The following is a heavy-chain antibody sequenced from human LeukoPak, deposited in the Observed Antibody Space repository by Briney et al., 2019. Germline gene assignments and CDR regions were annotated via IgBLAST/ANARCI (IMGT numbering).Heavy chain of an antibody. Sequence: GGSLRLSCAASGFTFSDYYMSWIRQAPGKGLEWVSYISSSGSTIYYADPVKGRFTISRDNPKNTLYLEMNTVRSEETAVYDYAGYYDAFDIWGQGTMVTVSS. CDR1: GFTFSDYY. V-gene: IGHV3-11*01. CDR2: ISSSGSTI. CDR3: AGYYDAFDI. D-gene: IGHD3-22*01. J-gene: IGHJ3*02.